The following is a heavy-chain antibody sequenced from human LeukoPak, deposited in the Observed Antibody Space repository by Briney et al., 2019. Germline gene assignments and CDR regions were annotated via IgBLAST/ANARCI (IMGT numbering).Heavy chain of an antibody. CDR3: AREFVVTDYYYYYMDV. CDR2: SFISGST. J-gene: IGHJ6*03. D-gene: IGHD2-21*02. Sequence: PSETLSLTCTVSGGSISSYYWSWIRQPAGKGLEWIGRSFISGSTNYNPSLKSRVSISIDTSKNQISLKLSSVTAADTAVYYCAREFVVTDYYYYYMDVWGEGTTVTISS. V-gene: IGHV4-4*07. CDR1: GGSISSYY.